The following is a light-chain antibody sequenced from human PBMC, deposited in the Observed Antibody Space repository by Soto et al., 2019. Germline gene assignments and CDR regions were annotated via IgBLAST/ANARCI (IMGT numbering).Light chain of an antibody. V-gene: IGLV2-14*01. CDR3: SSYTSSSTLQV. CDR1: SSNIGAGYD. J-gene: IGLJ1*01. Sequence: QSVLTQPPSVSGAPGQRVTISCTGSSSNIGAGYDVHWYQQHPGKAPKLMIYEVSNRPSGVSNRFSGSKSGNTASLTISGLQAEDEADYYCSSYTSSSTLQVFGTGTKLTVL. CDR2: EVS.